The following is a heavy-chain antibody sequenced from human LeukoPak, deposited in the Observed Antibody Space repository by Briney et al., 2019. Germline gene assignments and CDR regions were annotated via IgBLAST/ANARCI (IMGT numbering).Heavy chain of an antibody. CDR3: ARDWVPAAKGPIYYFDY. D-gene: IGHD2-2*01. CDR1: GGTCSSYA. CDR2: IIPIFGTA. V-gene: IGHV1-69*01. J-gene: IGHJ4*02. Sequence: SVKVSCKASGGTCSSYAISWVRQAPGQGLEWMGGIIPIFGTANYAQKFQGRVTITADESTSTAYMELSSLRSEDTAVYYCARDWVPAAKGPIYYFDYWGQGTLVTVSS.